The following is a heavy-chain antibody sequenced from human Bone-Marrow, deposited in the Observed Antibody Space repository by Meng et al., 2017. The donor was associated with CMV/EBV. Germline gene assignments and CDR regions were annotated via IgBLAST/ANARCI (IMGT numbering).Heavy chain of an antibody. CDR2: IKSKTDGGAT. CDR1: GFTFSSYA. CDR3: TADFLGVYYFDY. V-gene: IGHV3-15*01. Sequence: GGSLRLSCAASGFTFSSYAMSWVRQAPGKGLEWVGRIKSKTDGGATDYAAPVKGRFTISRDDSKNTLYLQMKSLKTEDTAVYYCTADFLGVYYFDYWGQGTLVTVSS. D-gene: IGHD2-8*01. J-gene: IGHJ4*02.